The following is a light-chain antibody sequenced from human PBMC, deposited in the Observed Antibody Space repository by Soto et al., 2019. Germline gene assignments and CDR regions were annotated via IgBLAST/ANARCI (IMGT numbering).Light chain of an antibody. Sequence: QSVLTQPRSVSGSPGQSVTISCTGTSSDVGGYNYVSWYQQYPGKAPKLMSYDVSKRPSGVPDRFSGSKSGNTASLTFSGLQAEDEADYYCCSYAGSYTWVFGGGTQLTVL. CDR3: CSYAGSYTWV. CDR2: DVS. V-gene: IGLV2-11*01. J-gene: IGLJ3*02. CDR1: SSDVGGYNY.